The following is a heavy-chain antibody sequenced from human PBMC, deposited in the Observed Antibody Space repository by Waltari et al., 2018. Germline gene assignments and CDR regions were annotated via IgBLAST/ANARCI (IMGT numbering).Heavy chain of an antibody. J-gene: IGHJ5*02. CDR3: VRGPHSSAGGFDP. D-gene: IGHD3-3*01. CDR2: INSDGSLT. Sequence: EVQLVESGGGLVQPGGSLRLSCAASGFSFRNYWMHWVRQVPGKGLVWVSRINSDGSLTHYADSVKGRFTISRDNGKNTLYLQMNSLRADDTAVYYCVRGPHSSAGGFDPWGQGTLVTVSS. CDR1: GFSFRNYW. V-gene: IGHV3-74*01.